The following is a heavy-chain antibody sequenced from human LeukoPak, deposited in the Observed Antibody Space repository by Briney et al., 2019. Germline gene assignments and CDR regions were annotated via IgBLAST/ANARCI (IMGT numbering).Heavy chain of an antibody. J-gene: IGHJ5*02. Sequence: SETLSLTCTVSGGSISSTTYYWGWIRQPPGQGLEWIASIYYSGTTYNNPLLKSRVTISVDTSKNQFSLKLSSVTAADTAVYYCARVQRSGAYGSGSDEGETNWFDPWGQGTLVTVSS. CDR1: GGSISSTTYY. CDR2: IYYSGTT. D-gene: IGHD3-10*01. V-gene: IGHV4-39*07. CDR3: ARVQRSGAYGSGSDEGETNWFDP.